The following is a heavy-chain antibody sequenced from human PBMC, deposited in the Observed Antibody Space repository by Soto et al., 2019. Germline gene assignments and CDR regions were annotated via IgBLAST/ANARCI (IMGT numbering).Heavy chain of an antibody. V-gene: IGHV4-34*01. J-gene: IGHJ5*02. CDR1: GGSFSGYY. CDR3: ARVIAAAGITWFDP. CDR2: INHSGST. Sequence: QVQLQQWGAGLLKPSETLSLTCAVYGGSFSGYYWSWIRQPPGKGLEWIGEINHSGSTNYNPSLKSRVTRSVDTSKNQFALKLSSVTAADTAVYYCARVIAAAGITWFDPWGQGTLVTVSS. D-gene: IGHD6-13*01.